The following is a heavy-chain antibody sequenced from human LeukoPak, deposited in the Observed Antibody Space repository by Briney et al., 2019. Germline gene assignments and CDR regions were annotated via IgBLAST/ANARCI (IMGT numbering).Heavy chain of an antibody. Sequence: SETLSLTCTVSGCSISSGYYWGWIRQPPGKGLEWIGSIYHSGSTYYNPSLKSRVTMSVDTSKNQFSLKLSSVTAADTAVYYCAREPHYWGQGTLVTVSS. CDR3: AREPHY. V-gene: IGHV4-38-2*02. J-gene: IGHJ4*02. CDR1: GCSISSGYY. CDR2: IYHSGST.